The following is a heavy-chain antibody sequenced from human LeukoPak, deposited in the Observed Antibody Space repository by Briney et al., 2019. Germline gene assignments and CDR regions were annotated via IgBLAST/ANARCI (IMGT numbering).Heavy chain of an antibody. V-gene: IGHV3-23*01. CDR3: AKEGEGHITMKALLTRDLDY. J-gene: IGHJ4*02. CDR1: GFTFSNYA. Sequence: GGSLRLSHAASGFTFSNYAMSWLHQPPAKGLEWVSTSSGIGGNTYYADSVKGRFTISRDNSKNTLYLQTNSLKAEDTAVYYCAKEGEGHITMKALLTRDLDYWGQGTLVTVSS. D-gene: IGHD3-22*01. CDR2: SSGIGGNT.